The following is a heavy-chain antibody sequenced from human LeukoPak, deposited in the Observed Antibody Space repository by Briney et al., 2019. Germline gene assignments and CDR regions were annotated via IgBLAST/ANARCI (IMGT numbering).Heavy chain of an antibody. CDR3: ARDLSSSWYGADY. CDR1: GFTFSSYW. V-gene: IGHV3-7*01. Sequence: GGSLRLSCAASGFTFSSYWMSWVRQAPGKGLEWVANIKQDGSEKYYVDSVKGRFTISRDNAKNSLYLQMNSLRAEDTAVYYCARDLSSSWYGADYWGQGTLVTVSS. CDR2: IKQDGSEK. D-gene: IGHD6-13*01. J-gene: IGHJ4*02.